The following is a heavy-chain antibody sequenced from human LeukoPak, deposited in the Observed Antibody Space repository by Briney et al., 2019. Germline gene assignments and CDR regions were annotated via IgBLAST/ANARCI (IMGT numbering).Heavy chain of an antibody. J-gene: IGHJ4*02. Sequence: GGSLRLSCAASGFTFSSYGMHWVRQAPGKGLEWVAVISYDGSNKYYADSVKGRFTISRDNSKNTLYLQMNSLRAEDTAVYYCARDRGDSSGLGFDYWGQGTLVTVSS. CDR1: GFTFSSYG. CDR2: ISYDGSNK. V-gene: IGHV3-30*03. D-gene: IGHD6-19*01. CDR3: ARDRGDSSGLGFDY.